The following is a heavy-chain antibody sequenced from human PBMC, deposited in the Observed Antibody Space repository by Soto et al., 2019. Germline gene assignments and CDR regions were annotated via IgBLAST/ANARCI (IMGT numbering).Heavy chain of an antibody. J-gene: IGHJ4*02. CDR3: AKTAEAVAGTVYGY. Sequence: EVQLLESGGGLVQPGGSLRISCTASGFTFTNYAMGWVRQAPGKGLEWVSAIGGGGYTPYYADSVKGRFTISRDNSKNTLFLQMNSLRAEDTAVYYCAKTAEAVAGTVYGYWGQGTLVTVSS. D-gene: IGHD6-19*01. CDR2: IGGGGYTP. V-gene: IGHV3-23*01. CDR1: GFTFTNYA.